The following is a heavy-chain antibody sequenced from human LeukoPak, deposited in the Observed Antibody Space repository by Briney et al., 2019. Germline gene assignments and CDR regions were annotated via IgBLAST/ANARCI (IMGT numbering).Heavy chain of an antibody. D-gene: IGHD6-13*01. CDR1: GGSFSGYY. Sequence: SETLSLTCAVYGGSFSGYYWTWIGQRQPPGKGLEWIGEINHSGSTNYNPSLKSRVTISVDTSKNQFSLKLSSVTAADTAVYYCARFKRRSWGFDYWGQGTLVTVSS. CDR3: ARFKRRSWGFDY. CDR2: INHSGST. V-gene: IGHV4-34*01. J-gene: IGHJ4*02.